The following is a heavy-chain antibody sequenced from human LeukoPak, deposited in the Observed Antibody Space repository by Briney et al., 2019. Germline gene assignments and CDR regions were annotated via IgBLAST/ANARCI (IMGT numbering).Heavy chain of an antibody. J-gene: IGHJ4*02. Sequence: ASVKVSCKASGYTFTSYAMHWVRQAPGQRLEWMGWIDAGNGNTKYSQKFQGRVTITRDTSASTAYMELSSLRSEDTAVYYCARDLWDIVVAGVDTAMGIFDYWGQGILVTVSS. CDR3: ARDLWDIVVAGVDTAMGIFDY. CDR1: GYTFTSYA. CDR2: IDAGNGNT. D-gene: IGHD5-18*01. V-gene: IGHV1-3*01.